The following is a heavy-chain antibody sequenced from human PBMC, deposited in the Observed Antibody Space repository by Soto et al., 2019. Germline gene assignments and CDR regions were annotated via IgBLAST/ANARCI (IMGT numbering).Heavy chain of an antibody. Sequence: PGGSLRLSCAASGFTFSSYAMHWVRQAPGKGLEWVAVISYDGSNKYYADSVKGRFTISRDNSKNTLYLQMNSLRAEDTAVYYCARDLSGDYVYYYYGMDVWGQGTTVTVSS. CDR1: GFTFSSYA. D-gene: IGHD4-17*01. CDR3: ARDLSGDYVYYYYGMDV. J-gene: IGHJ6*02. V-gene: IGHV3-30-3*01. CDR2: ISYDGSNK.